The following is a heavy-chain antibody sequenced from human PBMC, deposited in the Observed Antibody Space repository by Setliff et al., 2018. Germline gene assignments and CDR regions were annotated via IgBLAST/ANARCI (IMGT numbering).Heavy chain of an antibody. Sequence: ASVKVSCKTSGYAFTDNYIHWVRQAPGQGLEWMGWISAYNGNTGYAQKFQGRVTMTRNTSISTAYMDLSSLRFEDTAVYYCARAQSWSGGPYYFDNWGQGTLVTVS. V-gene: IGHV1-8*02. CDR2: ISAYNGNT. D-gene: IGHD3-3*01. CDR3: ARAQSWSGGPYYFDN. CDR1: GYAFTDNY. J-gene: IGHJ4*02.